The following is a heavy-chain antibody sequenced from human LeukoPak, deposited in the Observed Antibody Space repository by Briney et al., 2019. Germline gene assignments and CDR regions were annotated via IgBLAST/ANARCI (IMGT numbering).Heavy chain of an antibody. V-gene: IGHV3-23*01. D-gene: IGHD1-26*01. Sequence: PGGSLRLSCAASGFTVSSNYMSWVRQAPGKGLEWVSAISGSGGSTYYADSVKGRFTISRDNSKNTLYLQMNSLRAEDTAVYYCVRLGATNWYFDLWGRGTLVTVSS. CDR1: GFTVSSNY. J-gene: IGHJ2*01. CDR3: VRLGATNWYFDL. CDR2: ISGSGGST.